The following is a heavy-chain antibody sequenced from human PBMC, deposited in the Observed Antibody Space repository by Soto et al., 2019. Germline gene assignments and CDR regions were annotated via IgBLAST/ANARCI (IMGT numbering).Heavy chain of an antibody. CDR2: IWYDGSNK. D-gene: IGHD3-10*01. CDR3: ARGPSLGEGDYYYYGMDV. J-gene: IGHJ6*02. V-gene: IGHV3-33*01. CDR1: GFTFSSYG. Sequence: QVQLVESGGGVVQPGRSLRLSCAASGFTFSSYGMHWVRQAPGKGLEWVAVIWYDGSNKYYADSVKGRFTISRDNSKNTLYLQMNSLRAEDTAVYYCARGPSLGEGDYYYYGMDVWGQGTTVTVSS.